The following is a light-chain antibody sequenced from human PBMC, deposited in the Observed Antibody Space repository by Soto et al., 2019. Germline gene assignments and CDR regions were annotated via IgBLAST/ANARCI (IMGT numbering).Light chain of an antibody. CDR1: SSDVGSYNL. CDR2: EVS. CDR3: CSYAGSSTLLYV. V-gene: IGLV2-23*02. J-gene: IGLJ1*01. Sequence: QSVLTQPASVSGSPGQSITIPCTGTSSDVGSYNLVSWYQQHPGKALKLMIYEVSKRPSGVSNRFSGSKSGNTASLTISGLQAEDEADYYCCSYAGSSTLLYVFGTGTKVTV.